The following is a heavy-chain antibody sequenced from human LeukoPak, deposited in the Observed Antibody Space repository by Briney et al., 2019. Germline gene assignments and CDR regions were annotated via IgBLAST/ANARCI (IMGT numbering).Heavy chain of an antibody. Sequence: GGSLRLSCAASGFAFSSYGMHWVRQAPGKGLEWVAFIRYDGSNKYYADSVKGRFTISRDNSKNTLYLQMNSLRAEDTAVYYCAKDRRGDYYYYMDVWGKGTTVTVSS. J-gene: IGHJ6*03. CDR2: IRYDGSNK. V-gene: IGHV3-30*02. D-gene: IGHD4-17*01. CDR3: AKDRRGDYYYYMDV. CDR1: GFAFSSYG.